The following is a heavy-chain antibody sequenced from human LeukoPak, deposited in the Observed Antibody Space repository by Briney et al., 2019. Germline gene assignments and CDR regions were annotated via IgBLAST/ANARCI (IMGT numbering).Heavy chain of an antibody. Sequence: GESLKISCKASGYNFITYWIGWVRQMPGKGLDFMGIIFPRDSDVRYSPSFQGQVTISADTSTSTVYLQRSSLKASDTAMYYCATTGAASDFWGQGTQVTVSS. CDR3: ATTGAASDF. D-gene: IGHD6-19*01. V-gene: IGHV5-51*01. J-gene: IGHJ4*02. CDR2: IFPRDSDV. CDR1: GYNFITYW.